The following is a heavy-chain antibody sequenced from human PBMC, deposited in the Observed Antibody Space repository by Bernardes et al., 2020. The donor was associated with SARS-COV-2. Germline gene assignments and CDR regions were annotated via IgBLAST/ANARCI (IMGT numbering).Heavy chain of an antibody. V-gene: IGHV3-74*01. CDR1: GFTVRSYW. D-gene: IGHD3-10*01. CDR2: INRDGSNT. J-gene: IGHJ6*04. CDR3: ARKTGHDYGMDV. Sequence: GGSLRLSCAASGFTVRSYWMHWVRQAPGEGLVWVSRINRDGSNTIYADSVKGRFTISSDRSKNTVYLQMNSLRVEDTAVYYCARKTGHDYGMDVWGKGTTVDVSS.